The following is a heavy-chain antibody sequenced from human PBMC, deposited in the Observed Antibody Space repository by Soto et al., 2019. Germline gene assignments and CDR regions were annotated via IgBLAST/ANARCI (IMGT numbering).Heavy chain of an antibody. Sequence: QVPLVQSGAEVKKPGASVKVSCKASGYTFTSYAINWVRQATGQGLEWMGWMNPNSGNTGYAQKFQGRVTMTRNTSISTAYMELSSLRSEDTAVYYCAITHLRFGEHHYWGQGTLVTVSS. CDR2: MNPNSGNT. CDR3: AITHLRFGEHHY. J-gene: IGHJ4*02. V-gene: IGHV1-8*01. D-gene: IGHD3-10*01. CDR1: GYTFTSYA.